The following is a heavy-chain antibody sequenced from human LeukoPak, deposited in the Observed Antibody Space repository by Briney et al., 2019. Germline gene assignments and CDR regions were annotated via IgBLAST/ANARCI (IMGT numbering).Heavy chain of an antibody. CDR3: AKVITMVRGVFDY. Sequence: GRSLRLSCAASGFTFSSYAMSWVRQAPGKGLEWVSAISGSGGSTYYADSVKGRFTISRDNSKNTLYLQMNSLRAEDTAVYYCAKVITMVRGVFDYWGQGTLVTVSS. CDR1: GFTFSSYA. D-gene: IGHD3-10*01. V-gene: IGHV3-23*01. J-gene: IGHJ4*02. CDR2: ISGSGGST.